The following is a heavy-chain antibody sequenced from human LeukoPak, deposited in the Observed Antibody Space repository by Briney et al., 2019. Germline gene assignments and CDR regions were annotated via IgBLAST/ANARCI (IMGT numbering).Heavy chain of an antibody. V-gene: IGHV4-39*07. CDR3: ARGAFSGYDSLDY. CDR1: GGSISSSSYY. D-gene: IGHD5-12*01. Sequence: PSETLSLTCSASGGSISSSSYYWGWIRQPPGKGLEWNGSIYYSGSNYYNPSLKRRVTISVDTSKNQFSLKLSSVTAADTAVYYCARGAFSGYDSLDYWGQGTLVTVSS. CDR2: IYYSGSN. J-gene: IGHJ4*02.